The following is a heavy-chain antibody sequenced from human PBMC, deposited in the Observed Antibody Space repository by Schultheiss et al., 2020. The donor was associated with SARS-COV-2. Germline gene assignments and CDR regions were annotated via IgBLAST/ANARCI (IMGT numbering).Heavy chain of an antibody. CDR1: GFTFSSNW. CDR2: MNEDGSVT. D-gene: IGHD3-10*01. V-gene: IGHV3-74*01. Sequence: GGSLRLSCAASGFTFSSNWMHWVRQVPGKGLVWVSRMNEDGSVTTYADSVKGRFTISRDNAKETLYLEMNSLRPEDTAVYYCATDLAGKEDHWGQGTLVTVSS. J-gene: IGHJ4*02. CDR3: ATDLAGKEDH.